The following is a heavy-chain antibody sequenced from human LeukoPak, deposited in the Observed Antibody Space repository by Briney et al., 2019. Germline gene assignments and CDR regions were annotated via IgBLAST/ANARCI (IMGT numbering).Heavy chain of an antibody. CDR3: AKGRAVAEGLDY. D-gene: IGHD6-19*01. CDR2: ISGSGGST. CDR1: GFTFSSYA. Sequence: PGGSLRLSCAASGFTFSSYAMHWVRQAPGKGLEWVSAISGSGGSTYYADSVKGRFTISRDNSKNTLYLQMNSLRAEDTAVYYCAKGRAVAEGLDYWGQGTLVTVSS. J-gene: IGHJ4*02. V-gene: IGHV3-23*01.